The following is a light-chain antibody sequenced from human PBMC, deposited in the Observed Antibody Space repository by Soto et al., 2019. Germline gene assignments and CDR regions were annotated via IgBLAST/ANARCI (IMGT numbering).Light chain of an antibody. CDR3: QQYGSSPWT. CDR1: RSVTSTY. CDR2: GAS. J-gene: IGKJ1*01. Sequence: EIVLTQSPGTLSLSPGERATLCLMASRSVTSTYLAWYQQKPGQAPRLLIYGASTRVTGIPDRFSGSGSGTDFTLTISRLEPEDFAVYYCQQYGSSPWTFGQGTKVDI. V-gene: IGKV3-20*01.